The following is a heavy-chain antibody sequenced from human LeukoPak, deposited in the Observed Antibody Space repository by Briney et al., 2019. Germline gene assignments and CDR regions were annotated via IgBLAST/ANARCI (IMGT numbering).Heavy chain of an antibody. CDR2: IKSKTDGGTT. J-gene: IGHJ3*02. D-gene: IGHD2-2*02. V-gene: IGHV3-15*01. CDR3: ARVRGVDIVVVPAAIDAFDI. CDR1: GFTFSNAW. Sequence: GGSLRLSCAASGFTFSNAWMSWVRQAPGKGLEWGGRIKSKTDGGTTDYAAPVKGRFTISRDDSKNTLYLQMNSLRAEDTAVYYCARVRGVDIVVVPAAIDAFDIWGQGTMVTVSS.